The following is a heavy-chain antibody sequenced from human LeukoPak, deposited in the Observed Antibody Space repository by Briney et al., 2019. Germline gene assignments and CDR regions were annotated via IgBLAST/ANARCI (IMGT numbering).Heavy chain of an antibody. CDR1: GGTFSSYA. D-gene: IGHD3-22*01. Sequence: SVKVSCKASGGTFSSYAISWVRQAPGQGLEWMGGIIPIFGTANYAQKFQGRVTITTDESTSTAYMELSSLRSEDTAVYYCARFSYYCDSSGYYLGNWFDPWGQGTLVTVSS. CDR2: IIPIFGTA. V-gene: IGHV1-69*05. CDR3: ARFSYYCDSSGYYLGNWFDP. J-gene: IGHJ5*02.